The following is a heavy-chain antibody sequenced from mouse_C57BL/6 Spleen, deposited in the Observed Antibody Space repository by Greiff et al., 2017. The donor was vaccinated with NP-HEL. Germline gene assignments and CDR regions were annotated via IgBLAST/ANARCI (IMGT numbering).Heavy chain of an antibody. J-gene: IGHJ4*01. Sequence: VQLQESGAELVRPGASVKLSCKASGYTFTDYYINWVKQRPGQGLEWIARIYPGSGNTYYNEKFKGKATLTAEKSSSIAYMQLSSLTSEDSAVYFCARRAYYSNYPYYYAMDYWGQGTSVTVSS. CDR2: IYPGSGNT. CDR1: GYTFTDYY. D-gene: IGHD2-5*01. V-gene: IGHV1-76*01. CDR3: ARRAYYSNYPYYYAMDY.